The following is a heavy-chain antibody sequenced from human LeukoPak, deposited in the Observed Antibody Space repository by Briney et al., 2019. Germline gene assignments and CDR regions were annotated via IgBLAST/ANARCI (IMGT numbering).Heavy chain of an antibody. CDR1: GGSISSGSYY. V-gene: IGHV4-61*02. J-gene: IGHJ4*02. D-gene: IGHD2-21*02. CDR3: ARGLSGRGHYSDY. CDR2: IYTSGST. Sequence: PSQTLSLTCTVSGGSISSGSYYWSWIRQPAGKGLEWIGRIYTSGSTNYNPSLKSRVTISVDTSKNQFSLKLSSVTAADTAVYYCARGLSGRGHYSDYWGQGALVTVSS.